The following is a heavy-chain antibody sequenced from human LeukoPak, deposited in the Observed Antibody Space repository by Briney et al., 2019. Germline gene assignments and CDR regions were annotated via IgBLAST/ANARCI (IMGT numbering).Heavy chain of an antibody. CDR3: ARSEGTTLKFDY. V-gene: IGHV1-2*06. D-gene: IGHD1-7*01. CDR2: INPNSGGT. J-gene: IGHJ4*02. Sequence: ASVKVSCTASGYTFTGYYMHWVRQAPGQGLEWMGRINPNSGGTNYAQKFQGRVTMTRDTSISTAYMDLSRLRSDDTAVYYCARSEGTTLKFDYWGQGTLVTVSS. CDR1: GYTFTGYY.